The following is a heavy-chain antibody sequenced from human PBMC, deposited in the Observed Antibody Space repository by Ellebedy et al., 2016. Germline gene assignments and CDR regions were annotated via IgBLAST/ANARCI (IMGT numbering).Heavy chain of an antibody. CDR2: MNPNSGHT. D-gene: IGHD3-3*01. Sequence: ASVKVSXXASGYTFTSYDINWVRQTTGQGLEWMGCMNPNSGHTAYAQKFLGRVSMTRNISISTAYLELISLRSDDTALYYCARGLWDDFWSGYGKNWFNPWGQGTLVTVSS. CDR1: GYTFTSYD. J-gene: IGHJ5*02. V-gene: IGHV1-8*01. CDR3: ARGLWDDFWSGYGKNWFNP.